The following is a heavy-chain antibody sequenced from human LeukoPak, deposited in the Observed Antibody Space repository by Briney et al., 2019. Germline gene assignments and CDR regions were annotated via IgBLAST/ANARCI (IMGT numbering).Heavy chain of an antibody. CDR2: IRGSGGTT. CDR1: GFTFSSYV. D-gene: IGHD2-21*02. CDR3: AKAAVVTAIGYFDY. J-gene: IGHJ4*02. V-gene: IGHV3-23*01. Sequence: PGGSLRLSCAASGFTFSSYVMSWVRQAPGKGLEWVSTIRGSGGTTYYADSVKGRFTISRDNSKSTLYLQMHSLRADDTAVYYCAKAAVVTAIGYFDYWGQGTLVTVSS.